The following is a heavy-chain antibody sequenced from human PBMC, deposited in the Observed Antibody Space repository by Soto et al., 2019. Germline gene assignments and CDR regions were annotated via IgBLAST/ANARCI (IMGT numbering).Heavy chain of an antibody. CDR3: ATWHLQEHAYDI. V-gene: IGHV3-53*01. D-gene: IGHD1-1*01. J-gene: IGHJ3*02. Sequence: PVGSLRLSCAAFGFSVSGKKYVAWVRQAPGKGLEWVSALYDLDGTYYADSVKGRFTPSSDSSRTTVYLQMNSLRPDDTAVYSCATWHLQEHAYDIWGQGTMVTVSS. CDR2: LYDLDGT. CDR1: GFSVSGKKY.